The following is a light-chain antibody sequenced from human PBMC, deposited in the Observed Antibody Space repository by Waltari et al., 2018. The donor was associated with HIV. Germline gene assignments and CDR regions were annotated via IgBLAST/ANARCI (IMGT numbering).Light chain of an antibody. Sequence: QSALTQPASVSGSPGQSLPISCTGTRSDVGSYNLVPWYQQHPGKAPKLMIYEVSKRPSGVSNRFSGSKSGNTASLTISGLQAEDEAYYYCCSYAGSSTLVFGGGTKLTVL. V-gene: IGLV2-23*02. CDR1: RSDVGSYNL. CDR3: CSYAGSSTLV. CDR2: EVS. J-gene: IGLJ2*01.